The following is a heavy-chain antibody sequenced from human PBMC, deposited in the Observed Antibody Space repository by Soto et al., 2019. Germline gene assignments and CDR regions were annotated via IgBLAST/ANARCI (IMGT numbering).Heavy chain of an antibody. D-gene: IGHD3-10*01. Sequence: SETLSLTCTVSGGSISSSYLTWVRQPPGKGLEWIGYIYNNGNTNYNPSLKSRVTISVDTSKNQFSLKLRSVTAADTAVYYCARDGSGRPETIWGQGTMVTVSS. V-gene: IGHV4-59*01. CDR3: ARDGSGRPETI. CDR1: GGSISSSY. J-gene: IGHJ3*02. CDR2: IYNNGNT.